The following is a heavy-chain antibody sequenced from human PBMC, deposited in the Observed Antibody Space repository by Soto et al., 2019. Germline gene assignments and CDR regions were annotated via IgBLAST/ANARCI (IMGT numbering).Heavy chain of an antibody. Sequence: SLRLSCAASGFTFSNYAMSWVRQAPGKGLEWVSTLGTSATTIHYADSVKGRFTISRDNAKNSLYLQMNSLRAEDTAVYYCARDYHYAFDYWGQGTLVTVSS. CDR3: ARDYHYAFDY. V-gene: IGHV3-48*01. D-gene: IGHD2-2*01. CDR1: GFTFSNYA. CDR2: LGTSATTI. J-gene: IGHJ4*02.